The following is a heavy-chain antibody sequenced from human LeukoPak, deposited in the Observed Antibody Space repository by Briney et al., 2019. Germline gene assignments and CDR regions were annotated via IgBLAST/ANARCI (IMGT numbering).Heavy chain of an antibody. J-gene: IGHJ6*03. CDR2: IYHSGST. CDR1: GYSISSGYY. D-gene: IGHD3-22*01. CDR3: ARGVNGAGSPALDSSRYYYMDV. V-gene: IGHV4-38-2*02. Sequence: SETLSLTCTVSGYSISSGYYWGWIRPPPGKGLEWIGSIYHSGSTYYNPSLMSRVTISVDTSKNQFSLKLSSVTAADTAVYYCARGVNGAGSPALDSSRYYYMDVWGKGTTVTVSS.